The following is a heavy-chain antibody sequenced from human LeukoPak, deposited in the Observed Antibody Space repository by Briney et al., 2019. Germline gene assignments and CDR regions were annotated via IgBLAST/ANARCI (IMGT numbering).Heavy chain of an antibody. CDR2: IYYRGST. V-gene: IGHV4-39*07. CDR3: ARSGYSSSWSSVGAFDI. J-gene: IGHJ3*02. CDR1: GGSISSISYY. Sequence: KPSETLSLTCTVSGGSISSISYYWGWIRQPPGKGLEWIGSIYYRGSTFYDPSLKSRVTISVDTSKNQFSLRLTSVPAADTAVYYCARSGYSSSWSSVGAFDIWGPGTMVTVSS. D-gene: IGHD6-13*01.